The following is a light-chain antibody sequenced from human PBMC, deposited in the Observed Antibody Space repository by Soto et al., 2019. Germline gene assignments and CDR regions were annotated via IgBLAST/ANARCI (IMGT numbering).Light chain of an antibody. J-gene: IGKJ4*02. CDR2: AAS. V-gene: IGKV3D-20*02. CDR3: QQRSNWPRLT. Sequence: EIVLTQSPDTLSLSPGERATLSCRASQSVSKMFLAWYQQKPGQAPRLLIYAASSRATGIPDRFSGSGSGTEFTLTISRLEPEDFAVYYCQQRSNWPRLTFGGGTKVEIK. CDR1: QSVSKMF.